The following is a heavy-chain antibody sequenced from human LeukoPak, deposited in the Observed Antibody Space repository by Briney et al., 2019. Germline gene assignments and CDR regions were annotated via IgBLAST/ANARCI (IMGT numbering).Heavy chain of an antibody. Sequence: SETLTLTCTVSGGSISSSSYYWGWIRQPPGKGLEWIGRIFYSGITYYNPSFKSRVTMSVDTSKNQFSLKLSSVTAADTAVYYCARDPLTYYYGSGSYSPRGFDYWGQGTLVTVSS. V-gene: IGHV4-39*07. J-gene: IGHJ4*02. CDR1: GGSISSSSYY. D-gene: IGHD3-10*01. CDR3: ARDPLTYYYGSGSYSPRGFDY. CDR2: IFYSGIT.